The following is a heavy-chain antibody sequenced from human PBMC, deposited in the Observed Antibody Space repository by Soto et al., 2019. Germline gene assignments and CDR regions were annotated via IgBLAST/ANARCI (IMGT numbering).Heavy chain of an antibody. J-gene: IGHJ4*02. Sequence: ASLKVSCKASGYSFTTYYIHWVRQAPGQGLQWMGIINPSGGSTTYAQKFQGRITMTRDTSTTTVYLELSSLRSEDTAVYYCARDLSDLIRGAKEADLDYWGQGTLVTVSS. D-gene: IGHD3-10*01. CDR3: ARDLSDLIRGAKEADLDY. V-gene: IGHV1-46*03. CDR1: GYSFTTYY. CDR2: INPSGGST.